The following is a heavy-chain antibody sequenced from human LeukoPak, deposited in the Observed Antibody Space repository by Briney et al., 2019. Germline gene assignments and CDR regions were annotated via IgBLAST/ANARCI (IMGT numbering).Heavy chain of an antibody. Sequence: PLASVKVSCKASGYTFTGYYMHWVRQAPGQGLEWMGWINPNSGGTNYAQKFQGRVTMTRDTSISTAYMELSRLRSDDTAVYYCAREGYAPPRGGWFDPWGQGTLVTVSS. J-gene: IGHJ5*02. D-gene: IGHD5-12*01. V-gene: IGHV1-2*02. CDR2: INPNSGGT. CDR3: AREGYAPPRGGWFDP. CDR1: GYTFTGYY.